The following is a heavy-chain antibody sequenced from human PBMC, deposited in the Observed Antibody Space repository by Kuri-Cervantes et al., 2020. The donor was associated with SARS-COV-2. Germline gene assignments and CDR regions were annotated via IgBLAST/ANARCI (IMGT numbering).Heavy chain of an antibody. CDR2: INHSGST. Sequence: SETLSLTCAVYGGSFSGYYWSWIRQPPGKGLEWIGEINHSGSTNYNPSLKSRVTISVDTSKNQFSLKLSSVTAADTAVYYCACALGTAYYFDYWGQGTLVTVSS. CDR1: GGSFSGYY. CDR3: ACALGTAYYFDY. D-gene: IGHD2-21*02. J-gene: IGHJ4*02. V-gene: IGHV4-34*01.